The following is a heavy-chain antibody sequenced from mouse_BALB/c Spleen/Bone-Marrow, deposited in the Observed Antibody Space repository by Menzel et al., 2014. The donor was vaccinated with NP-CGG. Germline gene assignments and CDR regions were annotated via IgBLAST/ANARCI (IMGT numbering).Heavy chain of an antibody. Sequence: VQLQQSGAELVKPGASVKLSCTASGFNIKDTYMHWVKQRPEQGLEWIGRIDPANGNTKYDPKFQGKATITADTSSNTAYLQLSSLTSEDSAVYYCARDHFYSGNYEFAYWGQGTLVTVSA. V-gene: IGHV14-3*02. CDR3: ARDHFYSGNYEFAY. CDR2: IDPANGNT. CDR1: GFNIKDTY. D-gene: IGHD2-1*01. J-gene: IGHJ3*01.